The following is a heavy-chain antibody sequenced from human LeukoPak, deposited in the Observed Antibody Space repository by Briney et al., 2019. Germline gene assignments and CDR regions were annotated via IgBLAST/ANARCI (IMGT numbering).Heavy chain of an antibody. V-gene: IGHV3-23*01. CDR1: GFTFSSYA. Sequence: GGSLRLSCAASGFTFSSYAMSWVRQAPGKGLEWVSAISGSGGSTYYADSVKGRFTISRDNSKNTLYLQMNSLRAEDTAVYYCARASGAYTAMATFDYWGQGTLVTVSS. D-gene: IGHD5-18*01. CDR3: ARASGAYTAMATFDY. J-gene: IGHJ4*02. CDR2: ISGSGGST.